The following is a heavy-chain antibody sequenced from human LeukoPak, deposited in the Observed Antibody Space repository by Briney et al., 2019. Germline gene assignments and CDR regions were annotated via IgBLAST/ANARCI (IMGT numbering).Heavy chain of an antibody. Sequence: GGSLRLPCVGSGFSFNNYAMSWVRQAPGKGLEWVSGISGSEDRTHYADSGKGRFTISRDHSKNTVFLQMNSLRVDDTAVYYCSKTYRADPWGQGTLVSVSS. D-gene: IGHD3-16*02. V-gene: IGHV3-23*01. J-gene: IGHJ5*02. CDR1: GFSFNNYA. CDR3: SKTYRADP. CDR2: ISGSEDRT.